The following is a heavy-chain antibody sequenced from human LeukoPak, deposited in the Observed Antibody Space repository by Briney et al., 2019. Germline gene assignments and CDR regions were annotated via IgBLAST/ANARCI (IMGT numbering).Heavy chain of an antibody. Sequence: GGSLRLSCAASGYTFSDYWMSWVRQAPGKGLERVADIKPDGRDKYHVDSVKGRFTISRDNAKASLYLLMNSLRAEDTAVYYCARGRFCDSGNCYLDYWGQGTLVTVSS. V-gene: IGHV3-7*01. CDR3: ARGRFCDSGNCYLDY. J-gene: IGHJ4*02. CDR2: IKPDGRDK. CDR1: GYTFSDYW. D-gene: IGHD4-23*01.